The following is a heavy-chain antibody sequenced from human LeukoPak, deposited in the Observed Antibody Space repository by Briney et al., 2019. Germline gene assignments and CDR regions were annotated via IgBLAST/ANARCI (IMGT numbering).Heavy chain of an antibody. CDR2: ISWNSGSI. D-gene: IGHD6-13*01. CDR3: AKGAAAGLNYYFDY. J-gene: IGHJ4*02. V-gene: IGHV3-9*03. CDR1: GFTFSSYE. Sequence: PGGSLRLSCAASGFTFSSYEMNWVRQAPGKGLEWVSGISWNSGSIGYADSVKGRFTISRDNAKNPLYLQMNSLRAEDMALYYCAKGAAAGLNYYFDYWGQGTLVTVSS.